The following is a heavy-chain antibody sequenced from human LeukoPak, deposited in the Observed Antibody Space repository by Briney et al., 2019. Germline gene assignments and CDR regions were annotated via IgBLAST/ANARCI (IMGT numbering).Heavy chain of an antibody. CDR1: GYTFTSYG. V-gene: IGHV1-2*06. Sequence: ASVKVSCKASGYTFTSYGISWVRQAPGQGLEWMGRINPNSGGTNYAQKFQGRVTMTRDTSISTAYMELSRLRSDDTAVYYCARDHGYSVDYWGQGTLVTVSS. D-gene: IGHD2-21*01. CDR2: INPNSGGT. J-gene: IGHJ4*02. CDR3: ARDHGYSVDY.